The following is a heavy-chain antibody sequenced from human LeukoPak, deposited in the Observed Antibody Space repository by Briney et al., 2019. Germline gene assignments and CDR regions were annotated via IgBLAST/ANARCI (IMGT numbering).Heavy chain of an antibody. J-gene: IGHJ4*02. CDR1: GFTFSRYS. D-gene: IGHD5-24*01. CDR2: ISSSSSYI. V-gene: IGHV3-21*01. CDR3: AGVRGRDGYNSVDY. Sequence: GGSLRLSCAASGFTFSRYSMNWVRQAPGKGLEWVSSISSSSSYIYYADSVKGRFTISRDNAKNSLYLQMNSLRAEDTAVYYCAGVRGRDGYNSVDYWGQGTLVTVSS.